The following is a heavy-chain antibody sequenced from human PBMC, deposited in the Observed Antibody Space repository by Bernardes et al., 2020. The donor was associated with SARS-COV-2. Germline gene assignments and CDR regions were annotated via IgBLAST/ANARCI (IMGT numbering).Heavy chain of an antibody. Sequence: SETLSLTCAVYGESFSGFYWSWIRQPPGKGLEWIGEINHDSVTHYNPSLKSRVTLSVDTSKKQFSLKLSSVTAADTAVYYCARVQIEIETWLRKYHFDSWGQGFLVTVSS. CDR2: INHDSVT. D-gene: IGHD5-18*01. J-gene: IGHJ4*02. CDR1: GESFSGFY. CDR3: ARVQIEIETWLRKYHFDS. V-gene: IGHV4-34*01.